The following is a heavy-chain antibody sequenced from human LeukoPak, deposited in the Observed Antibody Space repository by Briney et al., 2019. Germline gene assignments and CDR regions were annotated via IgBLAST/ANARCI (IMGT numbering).Heavy chain of an antibody. D-gene: IGHD6-19*01. Sequence: GGSLRLSCAASGFTFSSYSMNWVRQAPGKGLEWVSTISGSGDRTSYADSVKGRFTISGDSSKNTLFLQMNSLRAEDTAVYYCAKDRIGGVAVAGKGRWFDPWGQGTLVTVSS. CDR2: ISGSGDRT. J-gene: IGHJ5*02. CDR1: GFTFSSYS. CDR3: AKDRIGGVAVAGKGRWFDP. V-gene: IGHV3-23*01.